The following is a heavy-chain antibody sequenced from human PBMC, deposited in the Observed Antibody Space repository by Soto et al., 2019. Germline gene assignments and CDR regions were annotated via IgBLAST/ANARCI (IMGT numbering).Heavy chain of an antibody. Sequence: GTFSSYAISWVRQAPGQGLEWMGGIIPIFGTANYAQKFQGRVTITADKSTSTAYMELSSLRSEDTAVYYCARGGNDYYGSGSYYNLGYYYYGMDVWGQGTTVTV. D-gene: IGHD3-10*01. CDR2: IIPIFGTA. CDR3: ARGGNDYYGSGSYYNLGYYYYGMDV. CDR1: GTFSSYA. V-gene: IGHV1-69*06. J-gene: IGHJ6*02.